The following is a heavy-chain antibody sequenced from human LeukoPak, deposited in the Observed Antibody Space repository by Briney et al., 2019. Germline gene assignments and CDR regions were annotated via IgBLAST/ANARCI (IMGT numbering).Heavy chain of an antibody. CDR3: ARFDSGYKIARYYYYGMDV. CDR1: GGSFSGYY. J-gene: IGHJ6*02. D-gene: IGHD5-12*01. CDR2: INHSGST. Sequence: PSETLSLTCAVYGGSFSGYYWSWIRQPPGKGLEWIGEINHSGSTNYNPSLKSRVTISVDTSKNQFSLKLSSVTAADTAVYYCARFDSGYKIARYYYYGMDVWGQGTTVTVSS. V-gene: IGHV4-34*01.